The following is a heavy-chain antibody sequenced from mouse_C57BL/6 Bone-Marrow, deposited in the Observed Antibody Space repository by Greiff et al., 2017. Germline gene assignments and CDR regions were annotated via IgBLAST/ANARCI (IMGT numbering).Heavy chain of an antibody. D-gene: IGHD1-1*01. Sequence: EVKLVESGGDLVKPGGSLKLSCAASGFTFSSYGMSWVRQTPDKRLEWVATISSGGSYTYYPDSVKGRFTISRDNAKNTLYLQMSSLKSEDTAMYYCARPNYYGTMDYWGQGTSVTVSS. CDR2: ISSGGSYT. V-gene: IGHV5-6*02. CDR3: ARPNYYGTMDY. CDR1: GFTFSSYG. J-gene: IGHJ4*01.